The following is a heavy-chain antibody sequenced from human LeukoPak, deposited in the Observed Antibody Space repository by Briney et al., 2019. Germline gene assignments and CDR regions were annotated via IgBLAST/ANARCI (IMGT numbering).Heavy chain of an antibody. J-gene: IGHJ4*02. Sequence: SETLSLTCTVSGGSISSYYWSWIRQPPGKGLEWIGHIYYSGSTNYNPSLKSRVTISVDTSKNQFSLKLSSVTAADTAVYYCARVKGYSYGPFDYWGQGTLVTVSS. CDR2: IYYSGST. V-gene: IGHV4-59*01. CDR1: GGSISSYY. D-gene: IGHD5-18*01. CDR3: ARVKGYSYGPFDY.